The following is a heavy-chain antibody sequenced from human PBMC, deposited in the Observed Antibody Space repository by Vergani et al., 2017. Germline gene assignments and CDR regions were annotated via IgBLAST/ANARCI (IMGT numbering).Heavy chain of an antibody. V-gene: IGHV4-34*01. D-gene: IGHD5-18*01. J-gene: IGHJ6*02. CDR2: INHSGST. Sequence: QVQLQQWGAGLLKPSETLSLTCAVYGGSFSGYYWSWIRQPPGKGLEWIGEINHSGSTNYNPSLKSRVTISVDTSKNQFSLKLSSVTAADTAVYYCARDVDTGMAPPGRYYGMDVWGQGTTVTVSS. CDR1: GGSFSGYY. CDR3: ARDVDTGMAPPGRYYGMDV.